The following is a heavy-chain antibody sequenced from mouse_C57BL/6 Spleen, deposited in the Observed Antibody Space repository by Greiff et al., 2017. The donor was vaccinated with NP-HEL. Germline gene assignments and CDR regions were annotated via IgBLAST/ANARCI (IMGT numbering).Heavy chain of an antibody. J-gene: IGHJ3*01. D-gene: IGHD1-1*01. Sequence: VQLQQSGPELVKPGASVKISCKASGYAFSSSWMNWVKQRPGKGLEWIGWIFPGDGGTYYNGKFKGKATLTADKSSSTAYMLLSSLTSEDSAVYFGACCCDGTSYHSFAYWGQGTPVTVSA. CDR2: IFPGDGGT. CDR3: ACCCDGTSYHSFAY. CDR1: GYAFSSSW. V-gene: IGHV1-82*01.